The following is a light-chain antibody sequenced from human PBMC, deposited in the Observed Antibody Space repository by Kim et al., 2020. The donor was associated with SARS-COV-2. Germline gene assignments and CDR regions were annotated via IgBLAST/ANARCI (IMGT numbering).Light chain of an antibody. Sequence: GDRVTITCRASQSISSWLAWYQQKPGKVPKLLIYDASSLESGVPSRFSGSGSGTEFTLTISSLQPDDFATYYCQQYNSYPWTFGQGTKV. CDR1: QSISSW. CDR2: DAS. CDR3: QQYNSYPWT. J-gene: IGKJ1*01. V-gene: IGKV1-5*01.